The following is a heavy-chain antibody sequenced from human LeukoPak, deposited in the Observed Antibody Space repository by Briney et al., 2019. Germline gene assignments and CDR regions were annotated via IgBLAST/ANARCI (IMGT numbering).Heavy chain of an antibody. D-gene: IGHD3-22*01. CDR1: GGSISSSSYY. J-gene: IGHJ4*02. Sequence: SETLSLTCTVSGGSISSSSYYWGWIRQPPGKGLEWIGSIYYSGRTYYNPSLKSRVTISVDTSKNQFSLKLSSVTAADTAVYYCASPYYDSSGYFKRDYWGQGTLVTVSS. V-gene: IGHV4-39*01. CDR2: IYYSGRT. CDR3: ASPYYDSSGYFKRDY.